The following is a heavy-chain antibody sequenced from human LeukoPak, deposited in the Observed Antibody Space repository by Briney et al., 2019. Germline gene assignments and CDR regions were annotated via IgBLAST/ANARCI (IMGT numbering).Heavy chain of an antibody. CDR1: GYTFTSYD. J-gene: IGHJ5*02. V-gene: IGHV1-8*01. CDR2: MSPNSGKG. CDR3: ARKFDILTSYDNWFDP. Sequence: ASVKVSCKASGYTFTSYDFNWVRQATGQGLEWMGWMSPNSGKGGYAQKFQGRVTMTRDTSTSTVYMELSRLTSDDTAVYYCARKFDILTSYDNWFDPWGQGTLVTVSS. D-gene: IGHD3-9*01.